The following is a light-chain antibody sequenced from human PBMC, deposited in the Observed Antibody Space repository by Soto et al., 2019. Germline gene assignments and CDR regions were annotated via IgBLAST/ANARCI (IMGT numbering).Light chain of an antibody. CDR1: QSISNR. CDR2: KAS. V-gene: IGKV1-5*03. CDR3: HQYHNYPLT. Sequence: DIQMTQSPSTLSASVGDRVTITCRASQSISNRLAWYQQTPGKAPKLLIFKASTSQSGVPSSFSGSGSGTEFTLTISNLQPGDFATYYCHQYHNYPLTFGQGTKVEV. J-gene: IGKJ1*01.